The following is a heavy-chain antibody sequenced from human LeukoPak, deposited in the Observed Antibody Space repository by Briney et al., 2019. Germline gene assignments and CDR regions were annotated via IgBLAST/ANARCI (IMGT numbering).Heavy chain of an antibody. V-gene: IGHV4-39*01. CDR1: VGSISSSSYY. D-gene: IGHD2-8*01. CDR3: ASSGREWGSAYYFDY. CDR2: IYYSGST. J-gene: IGHJ4*02. Sequence: SETLSLTCTVSVGSISSSSYYWGWIRQPPGKGLDRIGSIYYSGSTYYNPSLKSRVTISVDTSKNQFSLELSSVTAADTGVYYCASSGREWGSAYYFDYWGQGTLVTVSS.